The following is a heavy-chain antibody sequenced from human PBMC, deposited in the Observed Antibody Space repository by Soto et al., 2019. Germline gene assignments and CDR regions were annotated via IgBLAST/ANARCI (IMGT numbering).Heavy chain of an antibody. CDR3: ARIIGGSYEADY. Sequence: GSGPTLVNPTETLTLTCTVSGFSLNNARLGVTWIRQPPGKALEWLAHIFSNDERSYSTSLKSRLSISKGTSKSQVVLTLTNMDPVDTATYYCARIIGGSYEADYRGQGTLVTVSS. CDR2: IFSNDER. D-gene: IGHD5-18*01. J-gene: IGHJ4*02. V-gene: IGHV2-26*01. CDR1: GFSLNNARLG.